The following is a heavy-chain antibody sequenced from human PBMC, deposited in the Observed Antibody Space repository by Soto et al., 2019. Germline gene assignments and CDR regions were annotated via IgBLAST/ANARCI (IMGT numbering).Heavy chain of an antibody. D-gene: IGHD6-19*01. CDR1: GFTFSSYW. J-gene: IGHJ4*02. CDR2: INSDGSST. Sequence: GGSLRLSCAASGFTFSSYWMHWVRQAPGKGLVWVSRINSDGSSTSYADSVKGRFTISRDNAKNTLYLQMNSLRAEDTAVYYCAAPRGYSSGWYDVDYWGQGTLVTVSS. CDR3: AAPRGYSSGWYDVDY. V-gene: IGHV3-74*01.